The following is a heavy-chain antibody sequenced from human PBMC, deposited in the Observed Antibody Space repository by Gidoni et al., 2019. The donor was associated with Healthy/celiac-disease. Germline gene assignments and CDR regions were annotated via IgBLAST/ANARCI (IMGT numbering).Heavy chain of an antibody. J-gene: IGHJ4*02. CDR1: GLTFSSYG. Sequence: QVQLVESGGGVVQPGRSLILSCAASGLTFSSYGMHWVRQAPGKGLEWVAVIWYDGSNKYYADSVKGRFTISRDNSKNTLYLQMNSLRAEDTAVYYCARDFAPPSDSSGNDYWGQGTLVTVSS. CDR2: IWYDGSNK. V-gene: IGHV3-33*01. D-gene: IGHD3-22*01. CDR3: ARDFAPPSDSSGNDY.